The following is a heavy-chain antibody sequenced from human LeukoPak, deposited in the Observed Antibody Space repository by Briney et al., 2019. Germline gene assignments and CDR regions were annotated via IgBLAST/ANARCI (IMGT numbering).Heavy chain of an antibody. J-gene: IGHJ5*02. V-gene: IGHV4-30-2*01. CDR2: IFHSRRS. CDR1: GDSISRGDYS. Sequence: PSETLSHTCAVSGDSISRGDYSWSWTRQPSGKGLEWLGYIFHSRRSYYKPSLKSRVTISVDKSKNQFSLRLTSVTAADTAVYYCARELWFVNAPGSWFDPWGQGTLVTVSS. D-gene: IGHD3-10*01. CDR3: ARELWFVNAPGSWFDP.